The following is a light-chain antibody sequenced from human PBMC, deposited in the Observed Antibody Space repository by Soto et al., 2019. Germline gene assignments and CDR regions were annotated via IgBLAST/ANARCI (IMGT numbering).Light chain of an antibody. V-gene: IGKV3D-15*01. CDR3: QQYNNWLPT. Sequence: EIVMTQSPATLSVSPGERATVSCRASQSVSGNLAWYQQKPGQAPRLLIYGASTRATGIPARFSGSGSGTEITLTISSLQTEDFAVYYCQQYNNWLPTFGQGTKVEIK. J-gene: IGKJ1*01. CDR1: QSVSGN. CDR2: GAS.